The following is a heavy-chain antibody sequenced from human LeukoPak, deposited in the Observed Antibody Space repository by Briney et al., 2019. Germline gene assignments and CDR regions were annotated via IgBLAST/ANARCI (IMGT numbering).Heavy chain of an antibody. V-gene: IGHV3-74*01. CDR3: VRDDYGMDV. CDR2: INAGGSSA. CDR1: GFPFSNYF. J-gene: IGHJ6*02. Sequence: PGGSLRLSCEASGFPFSNYFMPWVRQAPGEGLMWVSRINAGGSSANYADSVKGRFTVSRDNAKNTLYLQMNGLRVEDTAVYFCVRDDYGMDVWGQGTAVIVSS.